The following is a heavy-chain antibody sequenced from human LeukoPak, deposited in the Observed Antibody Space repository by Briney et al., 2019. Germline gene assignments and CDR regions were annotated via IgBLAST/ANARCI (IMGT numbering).Heavy chain of an antibody. Sequence: GASVKVSCKASGYTFTSYYMHWVRQAPGQGLEWMGIINPSGGSTSYAQKFQGRVTMTRDTSTSTVYMELSSLRSEDTAVYYCAGDGSDILTGYKIPFDYWGQGTLVTVSS. CDR2: INPSGGST. CDR3: AGDGSDILTGYKIPFDY. J-gene: IGHJ4*02. V-gene: IGHV1-46*01. D-gene: IGHD3-9*01. CDR1: GYTFTSYY.